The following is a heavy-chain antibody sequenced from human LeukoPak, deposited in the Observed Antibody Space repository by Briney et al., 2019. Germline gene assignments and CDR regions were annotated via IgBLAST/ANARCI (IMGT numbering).Heavy chain of an antibody. CDR2: INWNGGST. CDR1: GFTFDDYG. Sequence: GGSLRLSCAASGFTFDDYGMSWVRQAPGKGLEWVSGINWNGGSTGYADSVKGRFTISRDNAKNSLYLQMNSLRAEDMALYYCARVVITTFPFDYWGQGTLVTVSS. V-gene: IGHV3-20*04. D-gene: IGHD3-22*01. CDR3: ARVVITTFPFDY. J-gene: IGHJ4*02.